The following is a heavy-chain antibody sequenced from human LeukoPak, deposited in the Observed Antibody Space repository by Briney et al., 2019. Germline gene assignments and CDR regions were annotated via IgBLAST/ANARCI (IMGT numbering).Heavy chain of an antibody. CDR2: ISSNGGST. CDR3: ARSGRSDFWSGYPIDY. CDR1: GFTFSSYA. D-gene: IGHD3-3*01. J-gene: IGHJ4*02. Sequence: GGSLRLSCAASGFTFSSYAMHWVRQARGKGLEYVSAISSNGGSTYYANSVKGRFTISRDNSKNTRYLQMGSLRAEDMAVYYCARSGRSDFWSGYPIDYWGQGTLVTVSS. V-gene: IGHV3-64*01.